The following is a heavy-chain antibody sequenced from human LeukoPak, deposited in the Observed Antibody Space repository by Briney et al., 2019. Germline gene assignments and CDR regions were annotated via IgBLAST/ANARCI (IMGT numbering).Heavy chain of an antibody. D-gene: IGHD2-8*01. J-gene: IGHJ4*02. CDR2: MRQDGGEI. V-gene: IGHV3-7*01. CDR1: GFTYNKYW. CDR3: ARIMDSLGVHFDF. Sequence: GGSLRLSCVVSGFTYNKYWMSWVRQAPGKGLEWVATMRQDGGEIYYVDSVRGRFTISRDNAKNSLYLQMNSLRAEDTAMYYCARIMDSLGVHFDFRGQGTLVTVSS.